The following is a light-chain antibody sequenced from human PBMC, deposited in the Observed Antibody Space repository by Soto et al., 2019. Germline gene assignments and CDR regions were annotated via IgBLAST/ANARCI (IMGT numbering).Light chain of an antibody. CDR3: QQRSNWPPIT. V-gene: IGKV3-11*01. Sequence: FVLTQSPATLSLSPGERATLSCRASQSVSSYLAWYQQKPGQAPRLLIYDTSTRATGVPARFSGSGSGTDFTLTISSLEPEDFAVYYCQQRSNWPPITFGQGTRLEIK. J-gene: IGKJ5*01. CDR2: DTS. CDR1: QSVSSY.